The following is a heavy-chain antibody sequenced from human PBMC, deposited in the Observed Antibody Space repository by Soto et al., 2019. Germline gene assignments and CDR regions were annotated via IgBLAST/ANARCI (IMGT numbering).Heavy chain of an antibody. J-gene: IGHJ6*02. V-gene: IGHV4-59*11. D-gene: IGHD3-16*01. CDR2: IYYSGAA. CDR1: GDSISVSGDSNNNHY. CDR3: ARAMGDGGTYYYYYGLDF. Sequence: SETLSLTCTVSGDSISVSGDSNNNHYWSWVRQPPGKGLEWIGSIYYSGAANYNPSLKSRVTMSADTSKNKFSLNLSSVTAADTAIYYCARAMGDGGTYYYYYGLDFWCQGTTVTVSS.